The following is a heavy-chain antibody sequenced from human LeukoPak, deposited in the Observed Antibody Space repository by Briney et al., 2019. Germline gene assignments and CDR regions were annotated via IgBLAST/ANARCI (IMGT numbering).Heavy chain of an antibody. D-gene: IGHD3-22*01. J-gene: IGHJ4*02. V-gene: IGHV3-23*01. CDR1: GFTFSDYY. CDR2: ISGSGGST. Sequence: GGSLRLSCAASGFTFSDYYMSWIRQAPGKGLEWVSAISGSGGSTYYADSVKGRFTISRDNSKNTLYLQMNSLRAEDTAVYYCAKDDGSSGYFDYWGQGTLVTVSS. CDR3: AKDDGSSGYFDY.